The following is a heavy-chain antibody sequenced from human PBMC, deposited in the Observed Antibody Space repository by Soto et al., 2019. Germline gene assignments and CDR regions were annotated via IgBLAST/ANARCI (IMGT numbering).Heavy chain of an antibody. CDR1: GDSIGSRSFS. CDR3: ARHGRISDFDY. J-gene: IGHJ4*02. V-gene: IGHV4-39*01. D-gene: IGHD2-15*01. Sequence: SETLSLTCTVSGDSIGSRSFSWGWIRQPPGKGLEWIGSLYYSESTYYNPSLKSRVTISADTSKNQFSLRLSSVTASDSAVYYCARHGRISDFDYWGQGTLVTVSS. CDR2: LYYSEST.